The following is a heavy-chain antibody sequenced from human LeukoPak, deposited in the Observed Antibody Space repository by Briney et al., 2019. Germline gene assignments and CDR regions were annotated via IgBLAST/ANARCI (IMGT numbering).Heavy chain of an antibody. Sequence: GGSLRLSCAASGFTFSSYSMNWVRQAPGKGLEWVSYISSSSSTIYYADSVKGRFTISRDNAKNSLYLQMNSLRDEDTAVYYCAREGHIVVVTEWSYYYGMDVWGQGTTVTVSS. CDR1: GFTFSSYS. V-gene: IGHV3-48*02. J-gene: IGHJ6*02. CDR2: ISSSSSTI. CDR3: AREGHIVVVTEWSYYYGMDV. D-gene: IGHD2-21*02.